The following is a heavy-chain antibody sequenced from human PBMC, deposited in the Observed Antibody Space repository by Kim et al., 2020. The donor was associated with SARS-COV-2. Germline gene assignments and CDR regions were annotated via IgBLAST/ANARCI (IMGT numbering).Heavy chain of an antibody. CDR3: AREEILADAFDI. Sequence: SETLSLTCTVSGGSISSGSYYWSWIRQPAGKGLEWIGRIYTSGSTNYNPSLKSRVTISVDTSKNQFSLKLSSVTAADTAVYYCAREEILADAFDIWGQGTMVTVSS. V-gene: IGHV4-61*02. CDR2: IYTSGST. D-gene: IGHD3-3*01. CDR1: GGSISSGSYY. J-gene: IGHJ3*02.